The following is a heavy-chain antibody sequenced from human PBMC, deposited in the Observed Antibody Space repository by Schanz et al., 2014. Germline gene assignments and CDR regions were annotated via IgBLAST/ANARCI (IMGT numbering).Heavy chain of an antibody. Sequence: EVQLVESGGGLVKPGGSLRLSCATSGFTLNNAWMNWVRQAPGRGLEWVSSISTSGTYMYIADSLKGRLTISRDNSKNSLYLQMNSLRAEDTAVYYCLAPDYGMDVWGQGTMVTVSS. J-gene: IGHJ6*02. CDR3: LAPDYGMDV. CDR2: ISTSGTYM. V-gene: IGHV3-21*01. CDR1: GFTLNNAW.